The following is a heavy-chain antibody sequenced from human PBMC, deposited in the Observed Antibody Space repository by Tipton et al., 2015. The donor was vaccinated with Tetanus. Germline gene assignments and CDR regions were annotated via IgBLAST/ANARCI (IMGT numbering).Heavy chain of an antibody. CDR1: GYTFTSYG. D-gene: IGHD2-2*01. CDR2: LNPKSGSA. Sequence: QLVQSGAEVKKPGASVKVSCKASGYTFTSYGLNWVRKAAGRGFEWMGWLNPKSGSAAYAPRFQGRVTMTTNTSITIAFMEVASLTYEDTAVYYCASGSSIRHGLDVWGHGTSVTVSS. J-gene: IGHJ6*02. V-gene: IGHV1-8*02. CDR3: ASGSSIRHGLDV.